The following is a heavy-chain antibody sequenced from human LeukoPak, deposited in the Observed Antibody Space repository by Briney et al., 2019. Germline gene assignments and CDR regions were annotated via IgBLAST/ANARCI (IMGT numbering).Heavy chain of an antibody. CDR3: VREYEGVLAVSGFDP. CDR2: ISPNNGGT. V-gene: IGHV1-2*02. J-gene: IGHJ5*02. CDR1: GYTFTAYY. Sequence: GASVKVSCKSSGYTFTAYYVHWVRQAPGQGLEWMGWISPNNGGTLYAERFQGRVTLTRDTSISTAYMELSRLRSDDTAVYYCVREYEGVLAVSGFDPWGQGTHVTVSS. D-gene: IGHD6-13*01.